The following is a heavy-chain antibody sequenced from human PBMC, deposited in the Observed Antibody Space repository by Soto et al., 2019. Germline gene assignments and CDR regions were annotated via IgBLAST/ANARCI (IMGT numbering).Heavy chain of an antibody. CDR3: ASLGYCTNGVCYTEEYYYYYGMDV. V-gene: IGHV1-8*01. Sequence: ASVEVSCKASGYTFTSSDINWVRKATGQGLEWMGWMNPNSGNTGYAQKFQGRVTMTRNTSISTAYMELSSLRSEDTAVYYCASLGYCTNGVCYTEEYYYYYGMDVWGQGTTVXVSS. J-gene: IGHJ6*02. D-gene: IGHD2-8*01. CDR2: MNPNSGNT. CDR1: GYTFTSSD.